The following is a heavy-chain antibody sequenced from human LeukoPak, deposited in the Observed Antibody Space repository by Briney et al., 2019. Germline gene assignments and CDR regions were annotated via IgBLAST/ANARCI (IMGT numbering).Heavy chain of an antibody. CDR1: GFTFSSFA. D-gene: IGHD1-1*01. J-gene: IGHJ4*02. CDR2: IKQDGSAK. Sequence: GRSLRLSCAASGFTFSSFAMSWVRQAPGKGLEWVANIKQDGSAKNYVDSVKGRFTISRDNAKNSLYLQLNSLRAEDTAVYYCAGCAGNSCYFDYWGQGTLVIVSS. V-gene: IGHV3-7*01. CDR3: AGCAGNSCYFDY.